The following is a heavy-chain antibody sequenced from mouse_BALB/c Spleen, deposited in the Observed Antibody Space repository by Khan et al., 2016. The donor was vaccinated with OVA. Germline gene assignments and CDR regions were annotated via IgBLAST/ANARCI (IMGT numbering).Heavy chain of an antibody. CDR1: GYTFRSFG. V-gene: IGHV9-1*02. D-gene: IGHD2-10*01. J-gene: IGHJ4*01. CDR2: INTYTGEP. Sequence: QIQLVQSGPELKKPGETVKISCKASGYTFRSFGMNWVKQAPGKGLKWMGWINTYTGEPTYADDFKGRYVFSLETSASTAYLQINNLKNEDMATYFCARPPYFSYVMVYWGQGTSVTVSS. CDR3: ARPPYFSYVMVY.